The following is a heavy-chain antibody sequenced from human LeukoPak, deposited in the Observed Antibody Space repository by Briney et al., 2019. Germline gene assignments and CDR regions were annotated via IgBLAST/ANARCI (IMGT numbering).Heavy chain of an antibody. CDR1: GGSISSGDYY. V-gene: IGHV4-30-4*01. CDR2: IYYSGST. CDR3: ARDDYSEYYYYGMDV. J-gene: IGHJ6*02. Sequence: SETLSLTCTVSGGSISSGDYYWSWIRQPPGKGLEWIGYIYYSGSTYYNPSLKSRVTISVDTSKNQFSLKLSSVTAADTAVYYCARDDYSEYYYYGMDVWGQGTTVTVSS. D-gene: IGHD4-11*01.